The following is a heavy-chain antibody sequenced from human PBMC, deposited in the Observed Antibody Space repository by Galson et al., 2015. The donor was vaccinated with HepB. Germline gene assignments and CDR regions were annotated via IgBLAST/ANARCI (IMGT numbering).Heavy chain of an antibody. CDR3: IKDMYGREDY. CDR2: INPAGTTI. Sequence: SLRLSCAASGFPLTTYWMHWVRQVPGKGPAWVSRINPAGTTINYAESVRGRFSISRDSAKNTLYLQMHSLRVDDTAVYYCIKDMYGREDYWGQGTLVTVSS. J-gene: IGHJ4*02. CDR1: GFPLTTYW. D-gene: IGHD2-15*01. V-gene: IGHV3-74*01.